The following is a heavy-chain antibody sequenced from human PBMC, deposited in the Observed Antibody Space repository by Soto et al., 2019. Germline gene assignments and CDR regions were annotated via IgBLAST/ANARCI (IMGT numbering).Heavy chain of an antibody. CDR2: ISSSSTTI. CDR3: ARAVGYCTNGVCETPYSFDY. D-gene: IGHD2-8*01. J-gene: IGHJ4*02. V-gene: IGHV3-48*02. Sequence: PGGSLRLSCAASGFSFSSYSMNWVREAPVKGLEWVSYISSSSTTIYYADSVKGRFTISRDDAKNSLYLQMNSLRDEDTAVYYSARAVGYCTNGVCETPYSFDYWGQGTLLAVST. CDR1: GFSFSSYS.